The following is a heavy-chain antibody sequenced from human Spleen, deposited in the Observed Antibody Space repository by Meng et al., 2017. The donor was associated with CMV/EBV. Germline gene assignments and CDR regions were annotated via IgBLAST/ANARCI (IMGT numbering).Heavy chain of an antibody. CDR1: GGYFSDFS. V-gene: IGHV4-34*01. J-gene: IGHJ5*01. Sequence: YGGYFSDFSWNWIRQPPGKGLEWIGEINQSGSTNYNPSLKSRVTISVDTSKKQFSLRLSSVTAADTAVYYCARSPIDFWSGLCWFDSWGQGTLVTVSS. D-gene: IGHD3-3*01. CDR2: INQSGST. CDR3: ARSPIDFWSGLCWFDS.